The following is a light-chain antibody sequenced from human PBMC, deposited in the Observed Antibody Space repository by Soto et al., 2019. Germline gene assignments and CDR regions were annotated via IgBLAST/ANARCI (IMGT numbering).Light chain of an antibody. Sequence: EILLTQSPAPLSSSPGETATLSCRASQYVGTRLAWYQHKPGQAPRLLIYYTSNRATGIPARFSGSGSGTDFTLTINSLAPEDFAIYYCHQRQSWPRKCGQGNKGDIK. CDR2: YTS. CDR3: HQRQSWPRK. J-gene: IGKJ1*01. V-gene: IGKV3-11*01. CDR1: QYVGTR.